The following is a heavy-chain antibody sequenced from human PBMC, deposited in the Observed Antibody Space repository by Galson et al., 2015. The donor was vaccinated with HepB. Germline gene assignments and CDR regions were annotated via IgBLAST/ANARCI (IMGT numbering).Heavy chain of an antibody. J-gene: IGHJ4*02. CDR2: IKSKTDGGTT. CDR1: GFTFSNAW. D-gene: IGHD3-3*01. Sequence: SLRLSCAASGFTFSNAWMNWVRQAPGKGLEWVGRIKSKTDGGTTDYAAPVKGRFTISRDDSKNTLYLQMNSLKTEDTAVYYCTTTYYDFWSGYYTGLGIDYWGQGTLVTVSS. CDR3: TTTYYDFWSGYYTGLGIDY. V-gene: IGHV3-15*07.